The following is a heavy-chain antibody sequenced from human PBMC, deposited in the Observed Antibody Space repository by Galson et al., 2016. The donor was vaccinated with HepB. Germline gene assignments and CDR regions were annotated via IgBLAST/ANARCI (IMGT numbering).Heavy chain of an antibody. CDR2: IIPIFGTT. CDR1: GDTFSTYA. D-gene: IGHD3-10*01. CDR3: ARGTMVRGAKMDY. Sequence: VSCKASGDTFSTYAISWVRQTPGQGPEWMGGIIPIFGTTNYAQRFQGRVMITADESTSTAYMELSSLRSEDTAVYYCARGTMVRGAKMDYWGQGTLVTVSS. J-gene: IGHJ4*02. V-gene: IGHV1-69*01.